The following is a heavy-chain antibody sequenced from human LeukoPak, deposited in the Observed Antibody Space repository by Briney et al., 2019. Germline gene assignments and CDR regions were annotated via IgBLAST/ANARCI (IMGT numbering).Heavy chain of an antibody. J-gene: IGHJ4*02. V-gene: IGHV3-48*03. CDR1: GFTFSSYE. CDR3: AKDEGYSSSWYWGVFDY. CDR2: ISSSGSTI. D-gene: IGHD6-13*01. Sequence: PGGSLRLSCAASGFTFSSYEMNWVRQAPGKGLEWVSYISSSGSTIYYADSVKGRFTISRDNSKNTLYLQMNSLRAEDTAVYYCAKDEGYSSSWYWGVFDYWGQGTLVTVSS.